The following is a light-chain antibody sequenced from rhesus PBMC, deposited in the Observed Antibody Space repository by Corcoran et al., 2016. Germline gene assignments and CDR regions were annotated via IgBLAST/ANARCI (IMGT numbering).Light chain of an antibody. Sequence: DIQMTQSPSSLSASVGDRVTITCRASQGISNWLVWYQTKPGKAPKLLNYRASNLEKGVPSRFSGLGSGTDFHFTISSLQPEEIATYYCQQHDNSPPTFGQGTKVEIK. CDR1: QGISNW. J-gene: IGKJ1*01. CDR2: RAS. CDR3: QQHDNSPPT. V-gene: IGKV1-69*01.